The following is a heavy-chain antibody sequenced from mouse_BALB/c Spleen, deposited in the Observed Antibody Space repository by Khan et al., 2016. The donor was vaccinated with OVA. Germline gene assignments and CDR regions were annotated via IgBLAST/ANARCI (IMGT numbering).Heavy chain of an antibody. CDR1: GYTFTTYW. CDR2: INPTSGYT. CDR3: ARDRIDY. V-gene: IGHV1-7*01. Sequence: QMQLEESGTELAKPGASVKMSCKASGYTFTTYWMHWVKQRPGQGLEWIGYINPTSGYTDYNEKFKDKATLSADKSSSNAYMQLSSLPSEDSAVLYCARDRIDYWGQGTTLTVSS. J-gene: IGHJ2*01.